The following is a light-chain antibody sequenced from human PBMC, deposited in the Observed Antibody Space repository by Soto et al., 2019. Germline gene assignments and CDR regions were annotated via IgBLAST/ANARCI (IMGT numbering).Light chain of an antibody. CDR1: TSNIESHS. CDR3: ATWDDSRNGV. Sequence: QSVLTQPPSASGTPGQLITISCSGSTSNIESHSVNWFQQVPGTAPKLLINTNNQRPSGVPDRFSGSKSGASASLAISGLQSEDEATYYCATWDDSRNGVFGTGTKVTVL. CDR2: TNN. V-gene: IGLV1-44*01. J-gene: IGLJ1*01.